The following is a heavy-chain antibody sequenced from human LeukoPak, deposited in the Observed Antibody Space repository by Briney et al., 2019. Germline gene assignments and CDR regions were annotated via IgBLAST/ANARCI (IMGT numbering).Heavy chain of an antibody. V-gene: IGHV5-51*01. CDR2: IYPGDSDT. D-gene: IGHD3-22*01. Sequence: GESLKISCKGSGYSFTNYWIGWVRQMPGKGLEWMGIIYPGDSDTRYSPSFQGQVTISADKSITTAYLQWSSLKASGTAIYYCARHTLPSSALPHFDYWGQGTPVTVSS. CDR3: ARHTLPSSALPHFDY. J-gene: IGHJ4*02. CDR1: GYSFTNYW.